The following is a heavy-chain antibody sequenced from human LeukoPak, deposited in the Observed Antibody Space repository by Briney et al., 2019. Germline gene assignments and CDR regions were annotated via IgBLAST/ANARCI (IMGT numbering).Heavy chain of an antibody. J-gene: IGHJ6*02. CDR3: ARDGAGYSSSWSSRLYYYYYGMDV. CDR2: IYYSGST. Sequence: SETLSLTCTVSGGSVSSGSYYWSWIRQPPGKGLEWIGYIYYSGSTNYNPSLKSRVTISVDTSKNQFSLKLSSVTAADTAVYYCARDGAGYSSSWSSRLYYYYYGMDVWGQGTTVTVSS. CDR1: GGSVSSGSYY. V-gene: IGHV4-61*01. D-gene: IGHD6-13*01.